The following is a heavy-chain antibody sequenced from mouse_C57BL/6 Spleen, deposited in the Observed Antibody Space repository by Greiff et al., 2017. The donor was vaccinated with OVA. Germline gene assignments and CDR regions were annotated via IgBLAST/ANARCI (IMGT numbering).Heavy chain of an antibody. Sequence: VQLQQSGTVLARPGASVKMSCKTSGYTFTSYWMHWVKQRPGQGLEWIGAIYPGNSDTSYNQKFTGTAKLTAVTSASTAYMELSGQTNEDSAVYNCTRYDYVFDYWGQGTTLTVSS. CDR1: GYTFTSYW. D-gene: IGHD2-4*01. CDR3: TRYDYVFDY. V-gene: IGHV1-5*01. CDR2: IYPGNSDT. J-gene: IGHJ2*01.